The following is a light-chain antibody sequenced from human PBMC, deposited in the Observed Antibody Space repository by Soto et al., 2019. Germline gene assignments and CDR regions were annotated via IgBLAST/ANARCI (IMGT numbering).Light chain of an antibody. J-gene: IGKJ1*01. Sequence: AIQMTQSPSSLSASVGDRVTISCRASQGIRDELGWYQQKPGKAPMLLIYAASSLQSGVPSRFRGSGSGTDFILTISSPQPDDFATYYCLQDYNYPWTFDQGTKVEIK. CDR3: LQDYNYPWT. CDR2: AAS. V-gene: IGKV1-6*01. CDR1: QGIRDE.